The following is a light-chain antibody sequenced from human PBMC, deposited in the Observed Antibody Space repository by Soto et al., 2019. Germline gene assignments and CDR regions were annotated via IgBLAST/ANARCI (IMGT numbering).Light chain of an antibody. CDR3: QQSYSTPQDT. CDR1: QSISSY. J-gene: IGKJ2*01. CDR2: AAS. V-gene: IGKV1-39*01. Sequence: DIQMTQSPSSLSASVGDRVTITCRASQSISSYLNWYQQKPGKAPKLLIYAASSLQSGVPSRFSGSGSEKDFTLTISSLQPEDFATYYCQQSYSTPQDTFGQGTNLEIK.